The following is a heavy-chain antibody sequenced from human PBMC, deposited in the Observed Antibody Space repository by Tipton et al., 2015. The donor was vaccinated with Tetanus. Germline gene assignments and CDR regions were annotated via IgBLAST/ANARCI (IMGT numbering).Heavy chain of an antibody. D-gene: IGHD2-2*01. CDR2: VSSSGNS. J-gene: IGHJ4*02. CDR1: GGSVSSYY. V-gene: IGHV4-4*07. Sequence: GLVKPSETLSLTCIVSGGSVSSYYWTWFRQPPGKRLEWIGFVSSSGNSNYSPSLTGRVSMSLDTSKQQFSLSLTSATAADTAVYYCARGWSECSSWSCSPFDSWGQGTLVTVSS. CDR3: ARGWSECSSWSCSPFDS.